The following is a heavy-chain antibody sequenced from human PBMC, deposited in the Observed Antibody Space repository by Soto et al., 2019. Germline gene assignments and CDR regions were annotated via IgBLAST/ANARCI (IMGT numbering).Heavy chain of an antibody. J-gene: IGHJ5*02. V-gene: IGHV1-18*01. Sequence: SVKFSCNASGYTFTRNGITSVRQAPEQGLEWMGWISTYNGNTNYAQKFQGRVTMTTEKSTRTAYMELRSLRSEDTAVYYCARKYAGSSWFDPWGKGTLVTVSS. CDR2: ISTYNGNT. D-gene: IGHD6-6*01. CDR3: ARKYAGSSWFDP. CDR1: GYTFTRNG.